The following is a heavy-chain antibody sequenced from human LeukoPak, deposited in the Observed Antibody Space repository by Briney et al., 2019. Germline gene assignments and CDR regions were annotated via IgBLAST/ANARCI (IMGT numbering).Heavy chain of an antibody. CDR1: GFTFSSYA. D-gene: IGHD5-12*01. CDR2: IRFDGGNK. V-gene: IGHV3-30*02. CDR3: ARGPSGYHNT. J-gene: IGHJ4*02. Sequence: GGSLRLSCAASGFTFSSYAMHWVRQAPGKGLEWVAFIRFDGGNKYYADSAKGRFTISRDNSKNSLYLQMNSLRAEDTAVYYCARGPSGYHNTGGQGTLVTVSS.